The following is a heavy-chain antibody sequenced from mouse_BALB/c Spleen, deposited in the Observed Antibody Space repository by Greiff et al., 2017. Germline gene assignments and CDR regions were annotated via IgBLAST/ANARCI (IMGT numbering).Heavy chain of an antibody. V-gene: IGHV5-6-3*01. CDR2: INSNGGST. CDR1: GFTFSSYG. D-gene: IGHD2-1*01. CDR3: ARGRYGNKGPMDY. J-gene: IGHJ4*01. Sequence: EVKVVESGGGLVQPGGSLKLSCAASGFTFSSYGMSWVRQTPDKRLELVATINSNGGSTYYPDSVKGRFTISRDNAKNTLYLQMSSLKSEDTAMYYCARGRYGNKGPMDYWGQGTSVTVSS.